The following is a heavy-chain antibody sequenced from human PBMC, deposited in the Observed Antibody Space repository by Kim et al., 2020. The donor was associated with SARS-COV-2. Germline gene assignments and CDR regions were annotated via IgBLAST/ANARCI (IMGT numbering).Heavy chain of an antibody. J-gene: IGHJ3*02. Sequence: GGSLRLSCAASGFTFSSYAMHWVRQAPGKGLEWVAVISYDGSNKYYADSVKGRFTISRDNSKNTLYLQMNSLRAEDTAVYYCARVFSQFLLDAFDIWGQG. CDR2: ISYDGSNK. CDR3: ARVFSQFLLDAFDI. CDR1: GFTFSSYA. V-gene: IGHV3-30*04. D-gene: IGHD2-8*01.